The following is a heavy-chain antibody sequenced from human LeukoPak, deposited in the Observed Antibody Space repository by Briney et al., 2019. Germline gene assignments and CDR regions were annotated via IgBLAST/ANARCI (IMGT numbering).Heavy chain of an antibody. J-gene: IGHJ4*02. V-gene: IGHV1-8*01. Sequence: GASVKVSCKASGYTFTSYDINWVRQATGQGLEWMGWMNPNSGGTNYAQKLQGRVTMTTDTSTSTAYMELRSLRSDDTAVYYCARGGDYDPYDYWGQGTLVTVSS. CDR2: MNPNSGGT. CDR1: GYTFTSYD. CDR3: ARGGDYDPYDY. D-gene: IGHD4-17*01.